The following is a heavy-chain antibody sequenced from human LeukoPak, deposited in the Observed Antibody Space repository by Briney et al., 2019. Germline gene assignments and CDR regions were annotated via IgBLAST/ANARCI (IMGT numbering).Heavy chain of an antibody. D-gene: IGHD3-10*01. V-gene: IGHV1-2*02. Sequence: ASVKVSCKASGYTFTGYYMHWVRQAPGQGLEWMGWINPNSGGTNYAQKFQGRVTMTRDTSISTAYMELSRLRSDDTAVYYCAGTMVRGLIGDFDIWGQGTMVTVSS. CDR3: AGTMVRGLIGDFDI. CDR2: INPNSGGT. CDR1: GYTFTGYY. J-gene: IGHJ3*02.